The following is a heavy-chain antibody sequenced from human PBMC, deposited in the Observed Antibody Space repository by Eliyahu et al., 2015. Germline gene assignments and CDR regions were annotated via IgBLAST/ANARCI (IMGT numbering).Heavy chain of an antibody. V-gene: IGHV3-53*01. CDR3: ARDLGAYKRAFDY. CDR2: MYNGGAT. J-gene: IGHJ4*02. D-gene: IGHD3-16*01. CDR1: GFTVSSNY. Sequence: EVQLVESGGGLIQPGGSLRLSCAASGFTVSSNYMGWVRQAPGKGLEWLSVMYNGGATYYADSVKGRFTISRDNSKNMLYLQMNSLRADDTAVYYCARDLGAYKRAFDYWGQGTLVTVSS.